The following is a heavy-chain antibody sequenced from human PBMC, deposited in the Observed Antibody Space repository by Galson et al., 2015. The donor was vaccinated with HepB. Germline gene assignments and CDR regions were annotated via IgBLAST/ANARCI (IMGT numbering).Heavy chain of an antibody. J-gene: IGHJ4*02. D-gene: IGHD3-10*01. CDR2: ISSSSSTR. V-gene: IGHV3-48*03. CDR1: GFTFKSYA. Sequence: SLRLSCAASGFTFKSYAMTWVRQAPGKDLEWISYISSSSSTRYYTDSVQGRFTISRDNAKNFLFLQMNSLRVEDTAVYYCARDRGYFDYWGQGTLVTVFS. CDR3: ARDRGYFDY.